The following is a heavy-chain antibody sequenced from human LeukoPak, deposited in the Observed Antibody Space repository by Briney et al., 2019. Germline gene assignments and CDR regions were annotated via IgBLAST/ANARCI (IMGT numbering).Heavy chain of an antibody. Sequence: PSETLSLTCTVSGGSISSSSYYWGWIRQPPGKGLEWIGSVNYDVITNYNPSLKSRVTIFVDTSKNQFSLKLSSVTAADTAVYYCARWSTTVFDYWGQGALVAVSS. CDR1: GGSISSSSYY. CDR2: VNYDVIT. D-gene: IGHD4-17*01. J-gene: IGHJ4*02. CDR3: ARWSTTVFDY. V-gene: IGHV4-39*01.